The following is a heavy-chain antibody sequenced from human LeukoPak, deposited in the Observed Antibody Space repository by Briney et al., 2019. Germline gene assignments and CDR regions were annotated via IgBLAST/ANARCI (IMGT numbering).Heavy chain of an antibody. Sequence: ASVKVSCKASGYTFTGYYMHWVRQAPGQGLEWMGWINPNSGGTNYAQKFQGWVTMTRDTSISTAYMELSRLRSDDTAVYYCARGNYYDSSGYEYDAFDIWGQGTMVTVSS. V-gene: IGHV1-2*04. CDR1: GYTFTGYY. D-gene: IGHD3-22*01. CDR3: ARGNYYDSSGYEYDAFDI. CDR2: INPNSGGT. J-gene: IGHJ3*02.